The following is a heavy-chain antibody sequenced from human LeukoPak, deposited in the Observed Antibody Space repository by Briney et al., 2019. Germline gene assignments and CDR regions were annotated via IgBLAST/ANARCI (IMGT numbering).Heavy chain of an antibody. D-gene: IGHD2-2*01. J-gene: IGHJ4*02. Sequence: ASVKVSCKASGYTFTGYYMHWVRQAPGQGLEWMGWINPNSGGTNYAQKFQGRVTITRDTSISTAYMELSRLRSDDTAVYYCARQDCGSTSCYFDYWSQGTLVTVSS. CDR2: INPNSGGT. CDR1: GYTFTGYY. CDR3: ARQDCGSTSCYFDY. V-gene: IGHV1-2*02.